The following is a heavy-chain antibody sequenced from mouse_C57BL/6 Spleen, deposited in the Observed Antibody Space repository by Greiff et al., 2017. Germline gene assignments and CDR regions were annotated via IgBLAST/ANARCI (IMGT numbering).Heavy chain of an antibody. CDR1: GYAFSSSW. CDR3: ARGHSTWFAY. Sequence: QVQLQQSGPELVKPGASVKISCKASGYAFSSSWMNWVKQRPGKGLEWIGRIYPGDGDTNYNGKFKGKATLTADKSSSTAYMQLSSLTSEDSAVYFCARGHSTWFAYWGQGTLVTVSA. CDR2: IYPGDGDT. V-gene: IGHV1-82*01. D-gene: IGHD2-5*01. J-gene: IGHJ3*01.